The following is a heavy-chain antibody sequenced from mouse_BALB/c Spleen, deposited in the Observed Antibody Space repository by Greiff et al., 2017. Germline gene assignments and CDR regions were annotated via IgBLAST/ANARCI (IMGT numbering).Heavy chain of an antibody. D-gene: IGHD4-1*01. CDR3: ARRLTGTWFAY. J-gene: IGHJ3*01. CDR2: INPNNGGT. CDR1: GYTFTDYN. V-gene: IGHV1-18*01. Sequence: VQLQQSGPELVKPGASVKIPCKASGYTFTDYNMDWVNQSHGKSLEWIGDINPNNGGTIYNQKFKGKATLTVDKSSSTAYMELRSLTSEDTAVYYCARRLTGTWFAYWGQGTLVTVSA.